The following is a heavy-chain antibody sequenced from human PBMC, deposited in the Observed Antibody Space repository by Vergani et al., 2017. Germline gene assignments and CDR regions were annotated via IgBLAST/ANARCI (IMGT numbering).Heavy chain of an antibody. Sequence: EVDLVESGGGLAQPGGSLRLSCEASGITFWKFGMHWVRQGPGKGLEWVSGISWNSGAVDYADSVRGRFTISKDNAKNSLFLEMNSLRFEDTAVYFCTKGSVYYHDSADNGYDPYTGFGLWVQGTLVTVSS. CDR1: GITFWKFG. J-gene: IGHJ3*01. CDR3: TKGSVYYHDSADNGYDPYTGFGL. V-gene: IGHV3-9*01. D-gene: IGHD5-12*01. CDR2: ISWNSGAV.